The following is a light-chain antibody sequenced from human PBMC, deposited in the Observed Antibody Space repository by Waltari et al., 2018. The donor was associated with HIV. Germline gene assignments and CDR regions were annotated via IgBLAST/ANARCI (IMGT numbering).Light chain of an antibody. J-gene: IGLJ1*01. V-gene: IGLV2-14*03. CDR3: SSSTTTTTLGL. Sequence: QSVLTQPASVSGSPVQSITISCTGTTSDVSGDNYDSWYQQHPGNTPKDFIYSVNNRPSGVSNRFSGSKSDSTASLTISGLQAEDEAEYYCSSSTTTTTLGLFGTGTKVTVL. CDR1: TSDVSGDNY. CDR2: SVN.